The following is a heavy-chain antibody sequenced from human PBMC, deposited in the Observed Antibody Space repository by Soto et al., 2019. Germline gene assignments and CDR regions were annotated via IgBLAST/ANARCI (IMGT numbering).Heavy chain of an antibody. J-gene: IGHJ5*02. CDR2: SYYSGST. CDR1: GGSISSGGYY. D-gene: IGHD3-3*01. CDR3: ARDRRGGWYDP. Sequence: QVQLQESGPGLVKPSQTLSLNCTVSGGSISSGGYYWSWIRQHPGKGLEWIGYSYYSGSTYYNPSLKSRVTISVDTSKNQFSLKLSSVTAADTDVYYCARDRRGGWYDPWGQGTLVTVSS. V-gene: IGHV4-31*03.